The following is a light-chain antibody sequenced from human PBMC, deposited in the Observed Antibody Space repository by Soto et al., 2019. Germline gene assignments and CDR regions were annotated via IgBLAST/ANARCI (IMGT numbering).Light chain of an antibody. CDR1: SSDVGGYNY. V-gene: IGLV2-14*01. CDR3: SSYTSSSTLYV. Sequence: SRQTQPASVSGYPGQSRTIACTGTSSDVGGYNYVSWYQQHPGKAPKLMIYEVSNRPSGVSNRFSGSKSGNTASLTISGLQAEDEADYYCSSYTSSSTLYVFGTGTKVTVL. CDR2: EVS. J-gene: IGLJ1*01.